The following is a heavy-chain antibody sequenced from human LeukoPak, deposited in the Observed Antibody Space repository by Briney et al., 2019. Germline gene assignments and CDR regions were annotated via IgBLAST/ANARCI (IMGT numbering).Heavy chain of an antibody. CDR3: RIVLVPAAPGAFDI. V-gene: IGHV3-15*01. CDR1: GFTFSNAW. J-gene: IGHJ3*02. D-gene: IGHD2-2*01. Sequence: GGSLRLSCAASGFTFSNAWMSWVRQAPGKGLEWVGRIKSKTDGGTTDYAAPVKGRFTISRDDSKNTLYLQMNSLKTEDTAVYYCRIVLVPAAPGAFDIWGQGTMVTVSS. CDR2: IKSKTDGGTT.